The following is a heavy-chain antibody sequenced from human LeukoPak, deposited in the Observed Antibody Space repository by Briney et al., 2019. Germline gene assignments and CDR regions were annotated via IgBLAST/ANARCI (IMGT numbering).Heavy chain of an antibody. J-gene: IGHJ5*02. Sequence: GGSLRLSCAASGFTFDDYAMHWVRQAPGKGLEWVSGISWNSGSIGYADSVKGRFTISRDNAKNSPYLQMNSLRAEDTALYYCAKGKYSSSENWFDPWGQGTLVTVSS. V-gene: IGHV3-9*01. D-gene: IGHD6-6*01. CDR3: AKGKYSSSENWFDP. CDR2: ISWNSGSI. CDR1: GFTFDDYA.